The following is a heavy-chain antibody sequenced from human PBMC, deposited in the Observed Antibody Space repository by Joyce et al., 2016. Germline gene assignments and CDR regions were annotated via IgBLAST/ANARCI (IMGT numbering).Heavy chain of an antibody. CDR2: LHEATTT. CDR1: GDSSNNGDYY. D-gene: IGHD3-22*01. Sequence: QVQLQESGPGLVKPSETLSLTCTVSGDSSNNGDYYWAWLRQPPGKGLERIGSLHEATTTYYNPSLKSRMFMSVDTSKNQFSLKVDSVTAADTAVYYCARDFSMIIDVFELWGLGTLVTVSS. CDR3: ARDFSMIIDVFEL. J-gene: IGHJ3*01. V-gene: IGHV4-39*07.